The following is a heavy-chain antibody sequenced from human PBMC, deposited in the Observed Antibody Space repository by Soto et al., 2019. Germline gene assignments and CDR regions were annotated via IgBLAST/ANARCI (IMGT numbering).Heavy chain of an antibody. CDR3: AKVTRRYSSGWYLFDY. J-gene: IGHJ4*02. Sequence: GGSLRLSCAASGFTFDDYAMHWVRQAPGKGLEWVSGISWNSGSIGYADSVKGRFTISRDNAKNSLYLQMNSLRAEDTALYYCAKVTRRYSSGWYLFDYWGQGTLVTVSS. V-gene: IGHV3-9*01. CDR2: ISWNSGSI. D-gene: IGHD6-19*01. CDR1: GFTFDDYA.